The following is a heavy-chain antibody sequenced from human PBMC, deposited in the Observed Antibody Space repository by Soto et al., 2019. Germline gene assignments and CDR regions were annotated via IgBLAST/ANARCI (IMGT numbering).Heavy chain of an antibody. CDR2: VGNKANNYAT. Sequence: EAQLVESGGGLVHPGGSLRLSCAASTFPFTDHYIDWVRQAPGKGLEWVGRVGNKANNYATEYGASVKCRFIISRDDSKKSVYLQMNSLETEDTALYYCTRGYSSVSIYAFDVWGPGTMVTVSS. J-gene: IGHJ3*01. CDR3: TRGYSSVSIYAFDV. V-gene: IGHV3-72*01. D-gene: IGHD2-21*01. CDR1: TFPFTDHY.